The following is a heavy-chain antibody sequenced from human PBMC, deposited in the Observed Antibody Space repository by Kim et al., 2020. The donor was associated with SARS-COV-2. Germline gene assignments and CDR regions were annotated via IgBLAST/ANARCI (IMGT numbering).Heavy chain of an antibody. CDR1: GYTFTSSA. CDR2: INTNTGNP. CDR3: ARDQRLTTIFGVVIVGPDYFDY. J-gene: IGHJ4*02. V-gene: IGHV7-4-1*02. Sequence: ASVKVSCKASGYTFTSSAMNWVRQAPGQGLEWMGWINTNTGNPTYAQGFTGRFVFSLDTSVSTAYLQISSLKAEDTAVYYCARDQRLTTIFGVVIVGPDYFDYWGQGTLVTVSS. D-gene: IGHD3-3*01.